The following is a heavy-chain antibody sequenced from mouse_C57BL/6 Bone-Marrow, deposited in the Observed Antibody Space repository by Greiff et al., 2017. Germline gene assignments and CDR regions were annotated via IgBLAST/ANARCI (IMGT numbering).Heavy chain of an antibody. CDR3: ARGGYGNDGAWFAY. CDR1: GYTFTSYW. J-gene: IGHJ3*01. CDR2: INPSNGGT. D-gene: IGHD2-10*02. V-gene: IGHV1-53*01. Sequence: VQLQQSGTELVKPGASVKLSCKASGYTFTSYWMHWVKQRPGQGLEWIGNINPSNGGTNYNEKFKSKATLTVDKSSSTAYMQLSSLTSEDSAVYYCARGGYGNDGAWFAYGGQGTLVTVSA.